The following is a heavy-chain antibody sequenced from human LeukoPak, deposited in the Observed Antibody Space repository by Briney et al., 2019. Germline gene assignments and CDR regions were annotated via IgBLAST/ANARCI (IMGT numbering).Heavy chain of an antibody. D-gene: IGHD1-26*01. CDR1: GFTFRSFA. Sequence: GGSLRLSCTASGFTFRSFAMSWVRQAPGKGLEWVSSISSSSSYIYYADSVKGRFTISRDNAKNSLYLQMNSLRAEDTAVYYCARQWELRNRGEYYFDYWGQGTLVTVSS. V-gene: IGHV3-21*01. J-gene: IGHJ4*02. CDR2: ISSSSSYI. CDR3: ARQWELRNRGEYYFDY.